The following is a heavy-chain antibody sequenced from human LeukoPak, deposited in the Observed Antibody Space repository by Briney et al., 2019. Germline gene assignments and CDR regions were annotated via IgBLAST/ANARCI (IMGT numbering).Heavy chain of an antibody. CDR1: GLSVSDNY. CDR2: IYPNGRT. CDR3: ARAWTGDY. J-gene: IGHJ4*02. V-gene: IGHV3-53*01. Sequence: GGSLTLSCAASGLSVSDNYMTWVRQAPGKGLDWVSIIYPNGRTYYADSVKGRFTISRDNSKNTLNLQMTSLRVEDTAVYYCARAWTGDYWGQGTLVTVSS. D-gene: IGHD3/OR15-3a*01.